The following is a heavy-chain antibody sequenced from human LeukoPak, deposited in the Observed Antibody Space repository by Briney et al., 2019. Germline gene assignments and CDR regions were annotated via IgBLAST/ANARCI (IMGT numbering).Heavy chain of an antibody. Sequence: ASVKVSCTASGYTFTSYGISWVRQAPGQGLEWMGWISAYNGNTNYAQKLQGRVTMTTDTSTSTAYMELRSLRSDDTAVYYCARESSGSGYYYDFDYWGQGTLVTVSS. CDR1: GYTFTSYG. CDR2: ISAYNGNT. CDR3: ARESSGSGYYYDFDY. V-gene: IGHV1-18*01. D-gene: IGHD3-22*01. J-gene: IGHJ4*02.